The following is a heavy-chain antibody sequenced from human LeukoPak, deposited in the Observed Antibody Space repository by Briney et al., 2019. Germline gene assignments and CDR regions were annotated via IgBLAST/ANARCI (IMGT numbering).Heavy chain of an antibody. Sequence: SETLSLTCTVSGASISSYYWSWIRQPPGKGLEWIGYIYYTGSTNYNPSLKSRVTISVDTSKNQFSLKLNSVTAADTAVYYCARGYYWFDPWGQGTLVTVSS. CDR2: IYYTGST. V-gene: IGHV4-59*08. D-gene: IGHD3-22*01. J-gene: IGHJ5*02. CDR1: GASISSYY. CDR3: ARGYYWFDP.